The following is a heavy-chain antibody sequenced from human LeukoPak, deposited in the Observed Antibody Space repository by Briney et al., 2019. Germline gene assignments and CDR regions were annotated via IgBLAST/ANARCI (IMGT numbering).Heavy chain of an antibody. J-gene: IGHJ4*02. Sequence: PSEILSLTCTVSSGSISTYYWSWIRQPPGGGLEWIGYIYYSGSTNYNPSLKSRVTISVETSKIQFSLKLTSVTAADTAVYYCARTKAVAGTYYFDYWGQGTLVTVS. CDR2: IYYSGST. CDR3: ARTKAVAGTYYFDY. V-gene: IGHV4-59*01. CDR1: SGSISTYY. D-gene: IGHD6-19*01.